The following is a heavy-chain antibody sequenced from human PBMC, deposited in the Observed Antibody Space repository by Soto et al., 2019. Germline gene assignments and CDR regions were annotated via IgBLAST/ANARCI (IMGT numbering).Heavy chain of an antibody. CDR2: IYHSGST. CDR1: GGSISSGGYS. D-gene: IGHD3-3*01. Sequence: SETLSLTCAVSGGSISSGGYSWSWIRQPPGKGLEWIGYIYHSGSTYYNPSLKSRVTISVDRSKDQFSLKLSSVTAADTAVYYCATYDFWSGSLDEWGQGTLVTVSS. CDR3: ATYDFWSGSLDE. V-gene: IGHV4-30-2*01. J-gene: IGHJ4*02.